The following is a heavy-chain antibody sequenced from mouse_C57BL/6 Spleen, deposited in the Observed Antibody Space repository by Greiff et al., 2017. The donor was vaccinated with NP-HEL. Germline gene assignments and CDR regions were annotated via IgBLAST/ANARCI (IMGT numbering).Heavy chain of an antibody. Sequence: EVKVEESGGGLVQPGGSLSLSCAASGFTFTDYYMSWVRQPPGKALEWLGFIRNKANGYTTEYSASVKGRFTISRDNSQSILYLQMNALRAEDSATYYCARYGSRYWYFDVWGTGTTVTVSS. CDR1: GFTFTDYY. CDR2: IRNKANGYTT. D-gene: IGHD1-1*02. V-gene: IGHV7-3*01. CDR3: ARYGSRYWYFDV. J-gene: IGHJ1*03.